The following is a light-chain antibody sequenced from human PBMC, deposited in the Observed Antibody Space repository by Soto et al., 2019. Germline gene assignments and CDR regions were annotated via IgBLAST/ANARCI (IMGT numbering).Light chain of an antibody. V-gene: IGLV2-14*01. CDR2: EVS. Sequence: QSVLTQPASVSGSPGQAITISCTGTSSDVGVYNYVSWYQQHPGKAPKRMIYEVSNRPSGVSDRFSGSKSGNTASLTISGLQAEDEADYYCTSYTRSSTPVFGTGTKLTVL. J-gene: IGLJ1*01. CDR1: SSDVGVYNY. CDR3: TSYTRSSTPV.